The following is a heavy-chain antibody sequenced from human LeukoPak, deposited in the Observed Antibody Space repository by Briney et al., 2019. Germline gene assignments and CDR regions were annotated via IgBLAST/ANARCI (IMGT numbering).Heavy chain of an antibody. D-gene: IGHD6-19*01. CDR3: ARISSGRDY. J-gene: IGHJ4*02. Sequence: SETLSLTCTVSGGSISSGSYYWSWIRQPAGKGLEWIGRIYTSGSTNYNPSLKSRVTISVDTSKNQFSLKLSSVTAADPAVYYCARISSGRDYWGQGTLVTVSS. CDR1: GGSISSGSYY. CDR2: IYTSGST. V-gene: IGHV4-61*02.